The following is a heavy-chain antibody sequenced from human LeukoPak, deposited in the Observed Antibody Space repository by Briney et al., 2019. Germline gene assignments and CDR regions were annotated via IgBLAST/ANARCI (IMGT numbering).Heavy chain of an antibody. V-gene: IGHV3-7*01. D-gene: IGHD3-22*01. Sequence: PGGSLRLSCAVSGFTFSTYWMSWVRQAPGKGLEWVANINQDGIEKYYVDSVKGRFTISRDNAKKSLYLQVNSLRVEDTAVYYCATEGYYDSSGMLYWGQGTLVTVSS. CDR2: INQDGIEK. CDR1: GFTFSTYW. CDR3: ATEGYYDSSGMLY. J-gene: IGHJ4*02.